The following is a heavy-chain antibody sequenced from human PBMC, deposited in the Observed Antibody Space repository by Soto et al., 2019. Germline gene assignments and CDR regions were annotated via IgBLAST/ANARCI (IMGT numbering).Heavy chain of an antibody. CDR3: AKGIAAPKRGYYYYMDV. Sequence: GGSLRLSCAASGFTFSSYAMSWVRQAPGKGLEWVSAISGSGGSTYYADSVKGRFTISRDNSKNTLYLQMNSLRAEDTAVYYCAKGIAAPKRGYYYYMDVWGKGTTVTVSS. CDR1: GFTFSSYA. V-gene: IGHV3-23*01. D-gene: IGHD6-6*01. CDR2: ISGSGGST. J-gene: IGHJ6*03.